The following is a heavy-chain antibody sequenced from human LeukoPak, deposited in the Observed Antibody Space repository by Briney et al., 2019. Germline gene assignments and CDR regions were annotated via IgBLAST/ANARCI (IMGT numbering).Heavy chain of an antibody. CDR2: ISGSGGST. J-gene: IGHJ5*02. CDR1: GFTFSSYT. V-gene: IGHV3-23*01. CDR3: ARSDWFDP. Sequence: GGSLRLSCAASGFTFSSYTMSWVRQAPGKGLEWVSVISGSGGSTNYADSVKGRFTISRDNAKNTLYLQMNSLRAEDTAVYYCARSDWFDPWGQGTLVTVSS.